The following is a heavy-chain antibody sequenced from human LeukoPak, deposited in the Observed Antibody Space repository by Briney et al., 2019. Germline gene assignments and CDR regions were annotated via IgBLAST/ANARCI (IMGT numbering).Heavy chain of an antibody. J-gene: IGHJ4*02. CDR3: AKDRPNYYGSNGHYYRRDGDY. CDR1: GFTVSSNY. CDR2: ITSRDGGT. D-gene: IGHD3-22*01. Sequence: GGSLRLSCAASGFTVSSNYMSWVRQAPGKGLEWVSSITSRDGGTFYAESVKGRFTISRDNSENTLYLQMNSLRAEDTAVYYCAKDRPNYYGSNGHYYRRDGDYWGQGTLVTVSS. V-gene: IGHV3-23*01.